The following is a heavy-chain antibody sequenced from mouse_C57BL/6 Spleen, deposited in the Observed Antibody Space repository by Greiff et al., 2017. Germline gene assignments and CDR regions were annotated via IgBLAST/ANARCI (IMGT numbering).Heavy chain of an antibody. D-gene: IGHD3-2*02. CDR2: IDPADSNT. V-gene: IGHV1-69*01. J-gene: IGHJ3*01. CDR3: ARGGAAQAPFAY. CDR1: GYTFTSYW. Sequence: QVQLQQPGAELVMPGASVKLSCKASGYTFTSYWMHWVKQRPGQGLEWIGEIDPADSNTNYNQKFKGKSTLTVDKSSSTAYMQRSSLTSEDSAVYYCARGGAAQAPFAYWGQGTLVTVSA.